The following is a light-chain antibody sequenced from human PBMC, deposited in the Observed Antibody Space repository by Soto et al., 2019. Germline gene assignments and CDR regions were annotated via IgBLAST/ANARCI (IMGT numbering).Light chain of an antibody. CDR1: SSDVGSSNG. Sequence: QSVLTQPPSVSGSPGQSVTISCTGTSSDVGSSNGVSWYQQPPGTAPKLMIYDVSNRPSGVPDRFSGSKSGNTASLTISGLQAEDEADYYCSSYTSSSTYVFGTGTKVAVL. J-gene: IGLJ1*01. CDR3: SSYTSSSTYV. V-gene: IGLV2-18*02. CDR2: DVS.